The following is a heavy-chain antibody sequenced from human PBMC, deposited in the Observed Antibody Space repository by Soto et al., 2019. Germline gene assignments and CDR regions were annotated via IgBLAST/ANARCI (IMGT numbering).Heavy chain of an antibody. Sequence: QVQLQESGPGLVKPSQTLSLTCTVSGGCINSGDSYWSWIRQPPGKGLEWIGYIYSSGTAYYNPSLKSRVTISIDTSKNQFSLKLSSVTAADTAVYYCATRGGVTSLGDYWGQGTLVTVSS. CDR3: ATRGGVTSLGDY. D-gene: IGHD5-18*01. CDR1: GGCINSGDSY. CDR2: IYSSGTA. J-gene: IGHJ4*02. V-gene: IGHV4-30-4*01.